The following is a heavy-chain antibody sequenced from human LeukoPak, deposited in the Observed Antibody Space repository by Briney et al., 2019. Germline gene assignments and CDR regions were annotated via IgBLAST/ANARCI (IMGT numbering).Heavy chain of an antibody. V-gene: IGHV4-59*01. D-gene: IGHD3-22*01. CDR2: ISYSGSP. J-gene: IGHJ4*02. CDR1: GDSIRDYH. Sequence: PSETLSLTCTVSGDSIRDYHCNWIRQSPGKGLEWIGNISYSGSPKYNPSLKSRVTLSVDTSKNQFSLKLTSATAADTAVYYCARVSPDSSAYVDSWGQGTLVTASS. CDR3: ARVSPDSSAYVDS.